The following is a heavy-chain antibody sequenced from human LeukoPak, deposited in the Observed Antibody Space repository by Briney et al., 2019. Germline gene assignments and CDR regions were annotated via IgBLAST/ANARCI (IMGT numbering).Heavy chain of an antibody. CDR1: GFTFSSYG. CDR2: ISGSGGST. V-gene: IGHV3-23*01. Sequence: GSLRLSCAASGFTFSSYGMHWVRQAPGKGLVCVSSISGSGGSTYYADSVKGRFTISRDNSKNTLYLQMSSLRAEDTALYYCAKEVGLSAAGTRGDFDYWGQGTLVTVSS. CDR3: AKEVGLSAAGTRGDFDY. D-gene: IGHD6-13*01. J-gene: IGHJ4*02.